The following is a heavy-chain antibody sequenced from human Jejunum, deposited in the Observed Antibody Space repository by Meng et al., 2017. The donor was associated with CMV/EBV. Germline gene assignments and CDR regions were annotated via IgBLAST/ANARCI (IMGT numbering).Heavy chain of an antibody. Sequence: LSCAPFAFTFSNYLVGWVRQAPGKGLVWVSSFGGRGGRTFYADSVPGRFTISRDNSRNTLYLQMHSLRAEDTAVYYCVKGYGMDVWGQGTTVTVSS. CDR3: VKGYGMDV. J-gene: IGHJ6*02. V-gene: IGHV3-23*01. CDR2: FGGRGGRT. CDR1: AFTFSNYL.